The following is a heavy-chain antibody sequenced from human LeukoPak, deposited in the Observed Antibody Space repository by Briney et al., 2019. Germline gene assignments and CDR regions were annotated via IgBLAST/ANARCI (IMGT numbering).Heavy chain of an antibody. CDR3: AKAADSSGYYFVIDY. D-gene: IGHD3-22*01. J-gene: IGHJ4*02. V-gene: IGHV3-23*01. CDR1: GFTFSSYA. CDR2: ISGSGGST. Sequence: GGSLRLSCAASGFTFSSYAMSWVRQAPGKGLEWVSAISGSGGSTYYADSVKGRFTISRDNSKNTLYLQLNSLRAEDTAVYYCAKAADSSGYYFVIDYWGQGTLVTVSS.